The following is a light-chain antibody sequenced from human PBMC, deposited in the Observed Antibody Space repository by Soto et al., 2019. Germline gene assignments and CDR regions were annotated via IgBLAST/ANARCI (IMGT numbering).Light chain of an antibody. CDR2: GAS. J-gene: IGKJ1*01. CDR1: QSVSSSY. CDR3: QQSGNSPRT. V-gene: IGKV3-20*01. Sequence: EIVLTQSPGTLSLSPGERATLSCRSSQSVSSSYLAWYQQKPGQAPRLLIYGASSRATGIPDRFSGSGSGTDFTLTINRLEPEDFAVYYCQQSGNSPRTFGQGTKVEIK.